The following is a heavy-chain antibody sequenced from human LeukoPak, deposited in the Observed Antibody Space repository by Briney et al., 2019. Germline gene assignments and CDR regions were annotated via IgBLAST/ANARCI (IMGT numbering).Heavy chain of an antibody. CDR3: ARRAGAYSHPYDY. CDR1: GFTVSSNS. CDR2: IYSDKT. D-gene: IGHD4/OR15-4a*01. V-gene: IGHV3-53*01. Sequence: PGGSLTLSCTVSGFTVSSNSMSWVRQAPGKGLEWVSFIYSDKTHYSDSVKGRVTISRDNSKNTLYLQMNSLRAEDTAVYYCARRAGAYSHPYDYWGQGTLVTVSS. J-gene: IGHJ4*02.